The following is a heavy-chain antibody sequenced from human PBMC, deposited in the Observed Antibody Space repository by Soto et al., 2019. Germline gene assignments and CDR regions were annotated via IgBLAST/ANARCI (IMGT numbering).Heavy chain of an antibody. J-gene: IGHJ6*02. Sequence: SETLSLTCTVSGGSISSSSYYWGWIRQPPGKGLEWIGSIYYSGSTYYNPSLKSRVTISVDTSKNPFSLKLSSVTAADTAVYYCARGASDGYNYYYYYGMDVWGQGTTVTVSS. CDR1: GGSISSSSYY. D-gene: IGHD5-12*01. CDR3: ARGASDGYNYYYYYGMDV. V-gene: IGHV4-39*01. CDR2: IYYSGST.